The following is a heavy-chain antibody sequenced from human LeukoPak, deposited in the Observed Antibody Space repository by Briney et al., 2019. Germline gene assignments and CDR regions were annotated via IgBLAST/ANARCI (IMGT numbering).Heavy chain of an antibody. CDR3: ARDQYDILTGYYRYLQH. Sequence: GGSLRLSCAASGFTVSSNYMSWVRQAPGKGLEWVSVIYSGGSTYYADSVEGRFTISRDNSKNTLYLQMNSLRAEDTAVYYCARDQYDILTGYYRYLQHWGQGTLVTVSS. CDR1: GFTVSSNY. V-gene: IGHV3-53*01. J-gene: IGHJ1*01. D-gene: IGHD3-9*01. CDR2: IYSGGST.